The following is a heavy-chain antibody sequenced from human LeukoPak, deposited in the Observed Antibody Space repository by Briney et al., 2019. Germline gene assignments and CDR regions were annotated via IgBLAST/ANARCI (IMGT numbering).Heavy chain of an antibody. CDR1: GYTFTSYD. D-gene: IGHD4-17*01. Sequence: ASVKVSCKASGYTFTSYDINWVRQATGQGLEWMGWINPNSGGTNYAQKFQGRVTVTRDTSISTVYMELSRLRSDDTAVYYCARVADYGDYGYWGQGTLVTVSS. CDR2: INPNSGGT. CDR3: ARVADYGDYGY. J-gene: IGHJ4*02. V-gene: IGHV1-2*02.